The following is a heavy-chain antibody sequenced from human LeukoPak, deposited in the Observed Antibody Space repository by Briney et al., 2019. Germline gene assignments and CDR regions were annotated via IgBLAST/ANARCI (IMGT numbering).Heavy chain of an antibody. Sequence: PGGSLRLSCAASGFTFSTYSMNWVRQAPGKGLEWVSPISSSSSYIYYADSVKGRFTISRGNAKNSLYLQMSSLRAEDTAVYYCARDYASDYWGQGTLVTVSS. CDR2: ISSSSSYI. D-gene: IGHD3-10*01. CDR1: GFTFSTYS. CDR3: ARDYASDY. V-gene: IGHV3-21*01. J-gene: IGHJ4*02.